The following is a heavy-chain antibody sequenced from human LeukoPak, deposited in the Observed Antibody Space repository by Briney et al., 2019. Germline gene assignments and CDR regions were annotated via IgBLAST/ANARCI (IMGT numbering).Heavy chain of an antibody. D-gene: IGHD2-15*01. CDR2: ISSSSSYI. CDR3: AAAATDTHPNWFDP. V-gene: IGHV3-21*01. Sequence: PGGSLRLSCAASGFTFSSYSMNWVGQAPGKGLEWVSSISSSSSYIYYADSVKGRFTISRDNAKNSLYLQMNSLRAEDTAVYYCAAAATDTHPNWFDPWGQGTLVTVSS. CDR1: GFTFSSYS. J-gene: IGHJ5*02.